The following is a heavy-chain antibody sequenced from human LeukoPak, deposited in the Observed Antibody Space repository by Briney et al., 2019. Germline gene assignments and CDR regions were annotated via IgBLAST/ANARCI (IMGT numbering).Heavy chain of an antibody. CDR3: ARDYDSPRGSYRYDAFDV. CDR1: GFSFSDYY. CDR2: ISHTGTTA. Sequence: GGSLRLSCAASGFSFSDYYMNWIRQAPGKGREWVSYISHTGTTANYADSVKRRFTISRDNATTSLSLQTASLGAEDTAVYYCARDYDSPRGSYRYDAFDVWGQGTVVTVSS. J-gene: IGHJ3*01. D-gene: IGHD3-16*02. V-gene: IGHV3-11*04.